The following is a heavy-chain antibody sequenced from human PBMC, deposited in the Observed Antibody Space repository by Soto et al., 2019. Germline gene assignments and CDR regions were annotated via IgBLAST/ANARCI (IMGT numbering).Heavy chain of an antibody. CDR1: GGTFSRYT. D-gene: IGHD2-8*02. V-gene: IGHV1-69*02. J-gene: IGHJ6*02. Sequence: QVQLVQSRAEVKKPGSSVKVSCKASGGTFSRYTFTWVRQAPGQGLEWMGRIIPILDIPNYAQNFQGRVTITADKSTSTAYMELSSLRSDDTAVYYCASHFTGVLVLGTSPPGGDNYGWDVWGQGTTVTVSS. CDR3: ASHFTGVLVLGTSPPGGDNYGWDV. CDR2: IIPILDIP.